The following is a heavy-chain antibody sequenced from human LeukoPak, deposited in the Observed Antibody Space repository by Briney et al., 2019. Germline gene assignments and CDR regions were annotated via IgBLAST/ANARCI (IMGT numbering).Heavy chain of an antibody. CDR3: ARLRWGAFDI. D-gene: IGHD4-23*01. J-gene: IGHJ3*02. CDR1: GVSFSDYS. Sequence: SETLSLTCAVSGVSFSDYSWSWIRQPPGKGLEWIGEINHRGSTNYNPSLKSRVTLSVDTSNNHLSLRLSSVTAADTAVYYCARLRWGAFDIWGQGTMVTVSS. V-gene: IGHV4-34*01. CDR2: INHRGST.